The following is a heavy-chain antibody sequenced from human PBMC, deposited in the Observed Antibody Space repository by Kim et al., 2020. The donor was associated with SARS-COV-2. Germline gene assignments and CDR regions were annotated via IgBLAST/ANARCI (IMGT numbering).Heavy chain of an antibody. D-gene: IGHD6-6*01. CDR3: AKLAYSTSSLDY. CDR1: GFTMSNSA. CDR2: ITVSGART. V-gene: IGHV3-23*01. Sequence: GGSLRLSCAASGFTMSNSAMRWVRQAPGKGLEWVSTITVSGARTYYADSVKGRFTISRDNSKNTVYLQMNNLRAEDTAVYYCAKLAYSTSSLDYWGQGTLVTVSS. J-gene: IGHJ4*02.